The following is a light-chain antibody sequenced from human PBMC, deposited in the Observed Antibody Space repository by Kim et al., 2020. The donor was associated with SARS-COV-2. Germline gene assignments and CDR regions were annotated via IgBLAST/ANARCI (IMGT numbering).Light chain of an antibody. J-gene: IGKJ4*01. V-gene: IGKV3-11*01. CDR3: QQRGNWPLT. Sequence: EIVLTQSPATLSLSPGERATLSCRASQSVSTSLAWYQQRPGQAPRLLIYDASNRATGIPARFSGSGSGTDFTLTISSLEPEDFAVYYCQQRGNWPLTFGGETKVDIK. CDR2: DAS. CDR1: QSVSTS.